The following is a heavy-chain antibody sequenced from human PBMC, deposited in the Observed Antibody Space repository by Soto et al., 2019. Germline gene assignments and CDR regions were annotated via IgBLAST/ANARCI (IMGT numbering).Heavy chain of an antibody. J-gene: IGHJ3*02. D-gene: IGHD2-2*01. CDR1: GGSISSYY. V-gene: IGHV4-59*01. CDR3: ARVVDYAPDAFDI. CDR2: IYYSGST. Sequence: SETLSLTCTVSGGSISSYYWNWIRQPPGKGLEWIGSIYYSGSTNYNPSLKRRVTIPLDTSKNQFSLKLTSVTAADTTIYYCARVVDYAPDAFDIWGQGTLVTVSS.